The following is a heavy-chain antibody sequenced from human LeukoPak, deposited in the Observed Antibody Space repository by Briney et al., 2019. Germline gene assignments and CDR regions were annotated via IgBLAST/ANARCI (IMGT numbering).Heavy chain of an antibody. CDR3: ARTDNGYYGSSGYYYDY. V-gene: IGHV3-7*01. D-gene: IGHD3-22*01. J-gene: IGHJ4*02. Sequence: GGSLRLSCAASGFTFSSYWMSWVRQAPGKGLEWVANIKQDGSEKYYVDSVKGRFTISRDNAKNSLYLQMNSLRAEDTAVYYCARTDNGYYGSSGYYYDYWGQGTLVTVSS. CDR2: IKQDGSEK. CDR1: GFTFSSYW.